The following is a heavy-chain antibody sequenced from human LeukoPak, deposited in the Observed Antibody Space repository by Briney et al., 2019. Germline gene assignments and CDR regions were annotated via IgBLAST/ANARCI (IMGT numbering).Heavy chain of an antibody. CDR2: IKSKTNAGTT. D-gene: IGHD3-10*01. J-gene: IGHJ4*02. CDR3: ATYGSGRKFDY. CDR1: GFTFSDAW. Sequence: PGGSLRLSCSASGFTFSDAWMSWVRQVPGKGLEWVGHIKSKTNAGTTDYAAPVKGRFTISKDDSKNTLYLQMNNLKTEDAAVYYCATYGSGRKFDYWGQGTLVTVSS. V-gene: IGHV3-15*01.